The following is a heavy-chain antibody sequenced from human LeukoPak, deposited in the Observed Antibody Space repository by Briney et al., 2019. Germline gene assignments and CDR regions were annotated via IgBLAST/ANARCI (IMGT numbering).Heavy chain of an antibody. CDR2: IKSDGSST. CDR1: GFTFSIYS. D-gene: IGHD6-19*01. Sequence: PGGSLRLSCAASGFTFSIYSMHWVRQAPGKGLVWVSRIKSDGSSTSYADSVKGRFTISRDNSKNTLYLQMNSLRAEDTAVYYCARGTYSSGWYYFDYWGRGTLVTVSS. V-gene: IGHV3-74*01. CDR3: ARGTYSSGWYYFDY. J-gene: IGHJ4*02.